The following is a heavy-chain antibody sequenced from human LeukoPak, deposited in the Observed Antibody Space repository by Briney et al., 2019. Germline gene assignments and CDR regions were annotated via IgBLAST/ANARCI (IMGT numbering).Heavy chain of an antibody. Sequence: SETLSLTCTVSGGSISSSSYYWGWVRQPPGKGLAWIGNIFYSGSTYYNPSLKSRVTISVDTSKNQFSLKLSSVTAADTAVYYCARHFQYFDLWGRGTLVTVSS. J-gene: IGHJ2*01. V-gene: IGHV4-39*01. CDR3: ARHFQYFDL. CDR2: IFYSGST. CDR1: GGSISSSSYY.